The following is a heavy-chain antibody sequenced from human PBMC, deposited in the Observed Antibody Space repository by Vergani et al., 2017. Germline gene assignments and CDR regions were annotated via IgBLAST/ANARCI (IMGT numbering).Heavy chain of an antibody. V-gene: IGHV3-30-3*01. CDR2: ISYDGSNK. D-gene: IGHD1-26*01. CDR1: GFTFSSYA. CDR3: ARPSGSYYYYYYMDV. Sequence: VQLVESGGGLVKPGGSLRLSCVASGFTFSSYAMHWVRQAPGKGLEWVAVISYDGSNKYYADSVKGRFTISRDTSKNTLYLQMNSLRAEDTAVYYCARPSGSYYYYYYMDVWGQGTTVTVSS. J-gene: IGHJ6*03.